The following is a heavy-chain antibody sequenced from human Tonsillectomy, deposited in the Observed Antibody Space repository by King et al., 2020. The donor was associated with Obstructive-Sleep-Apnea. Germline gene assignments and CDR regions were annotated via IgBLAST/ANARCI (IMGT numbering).Heavy chain of an antibody. CDR1: GGSICSGSYY. J-gene: IGHJ6*02. Sequence: VQLQESGPGLVKPSQTLSLTCSFSGGSICSGSYYWSWIRQHPGRGLEWIGYIFYSGGAYYNPSLKSRLTLSVDLSQNQFSLRLSSVTAADTAVYYCARIMCSSSSCKYFYGLDVWGLGTTVTVSS. CDR3: ARIMCSSSSCKYFYGLDV. D-gene: IGHD2-2*01. CDR2: IFYSGGA. V-gene: IGHV4-31*03.